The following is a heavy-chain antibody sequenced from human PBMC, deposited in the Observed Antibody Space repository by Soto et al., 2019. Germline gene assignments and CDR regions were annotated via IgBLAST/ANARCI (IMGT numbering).Heavy chain of an antibody. V-gene: IGHV4-31*03. Sequence: SETLSLTCTVSGGSISSGGYYWRWIRQHPGKGLEWIGYIYYSGSTYYNPSLKSRVTISVDTSKNQFSLKLSSVTAEDTAVYYCARDQIPPPWELSKWPQPPGYYGMDVWGQGTTVTVSS. D-gene: IGHD1-26*01. J-gene: IGHJ6*02. CDR2: IYYSGST. CDR1: GGSISSGGYY. CDR3: ARDQIPPPWELSKWPQPPGYYGMDV.